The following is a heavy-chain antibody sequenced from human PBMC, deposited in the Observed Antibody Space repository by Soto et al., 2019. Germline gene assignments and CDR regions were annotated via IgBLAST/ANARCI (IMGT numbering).Heavy chain of an antibody. CDR1: GGSINTFY. Sequence: SETLSVTXTVSGGSINTFYWSWVRQPAGKGLEWIGRIFSSGSTSFNPSLESRVAMSVDTSKNHFSLNLSSVTAADMAVYYCAREGSYSAYNFAHGIQLWSFDFWGQGALVTVSS. CDR3: AREGSYSAYNFAHGIQLWSFDF. V-gene: IGHV4-4*07. D-gene: IGHD5-12*01. J-gene: IGHJ4*02. CDR2: IFSSGST.